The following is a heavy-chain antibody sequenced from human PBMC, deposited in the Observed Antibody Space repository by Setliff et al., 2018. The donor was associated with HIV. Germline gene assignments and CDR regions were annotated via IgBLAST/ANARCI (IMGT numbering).Heavy chain of an antibody. CDR1: GGSFSGYY. D-gene: IGHD1-26*01. CDR3: ARGHGVYSGSYLAVYFDY. V-gene: IGHV4-34*01. CDR2: INHSGST. J-gene: IGHJ4*02. Sequence: SETLSLTCAVYGGSFSGYYWSWIRQPPGKGLEWIGEINHSGSTNYRPSLKSRVTISVDMSKNQVSLKVSSVTAADTAVYYCARGHGVYSGSYLAVYFDYWGQGTLVTVSS.